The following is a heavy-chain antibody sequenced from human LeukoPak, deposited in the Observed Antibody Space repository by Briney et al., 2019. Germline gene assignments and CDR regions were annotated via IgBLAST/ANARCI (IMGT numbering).Heavy chain of an antibody. CDR3: ARDPTLAAAAPNWFDP. Sequence: GGSLRLSCAASGFTFSSCSMNWVRQAPGKGLEWVSSISSSSSYIYYADSVKGRFTISRDNAKNSLYLQMNSLRAEDTAVYYCARDPTLAAAAPNWFDPWGQGTLVTVSS. V-gene: IGHV3-21*01. J-gene: IGHJ5*02. D-gene: IGHD6-13*01. CDR1: GFTFSSCS. CDR2: ISSSSSYI.